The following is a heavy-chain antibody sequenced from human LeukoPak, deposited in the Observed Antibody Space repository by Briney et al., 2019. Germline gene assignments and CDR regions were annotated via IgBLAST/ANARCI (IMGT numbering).Heavy chain of an antibody. Sequence: ASVKVSCKASGYTFTGYYMHWVRQATGQGLEWMGWMNPNSGNTGYAQKFQGRVTITRNTSISTAYMEPSSLRSEDTAVYYCARDGGVGASPFDYWGQGTLVTVSS. CDR3: ARDGGVGASPFDY. CDR2: MNPNSGNT. J-gene: IGHJ4*02. D-gene: IGHD1-26*01. V-gene: IGHV1-8*03. CDR1: GYTFTGYY.